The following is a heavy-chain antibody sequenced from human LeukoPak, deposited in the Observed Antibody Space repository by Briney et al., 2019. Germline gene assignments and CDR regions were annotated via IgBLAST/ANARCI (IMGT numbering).Heavy chain of an antibody. D-gene: IGHD2-21*02. J-gene: IGHJ5*02. Sequence: GGSLRLSCAVSGFTFSSNAMHWVRQAPGKGLEYVSVISSNGGSTYYANSVKGRFIISRDNSKNTLYLQMGSLRPEDMAVYYCARGRLVVTAIDLWGQGTLVTVSS. CDR2: ISSNGGST. CDR1: GFTFSSNA. V-gene: IGHV3-64*01. CDR3: ARGRLVVTAIDL.